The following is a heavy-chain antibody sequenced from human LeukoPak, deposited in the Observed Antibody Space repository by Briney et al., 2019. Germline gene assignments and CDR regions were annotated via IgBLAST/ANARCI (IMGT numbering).Heavy chain of an antibody. CDR3: AGSDLTQDCWDY. J-gene: IGHJ4*02. CDR2: IYSSGYT. CDR1: GGSVSTSSYY. V-gene: IGHV4-39*07. Sequence: SETLSLACTVSGGSVSTSSYYWGWIRQPPGKGLEWIGRIYSSGYTYYNPSLKSRATISVDTSKNQFSLKLTSVTAADTAVYYCAGSDLTQDCWDYWGQGTLVTVSS. D-gene: IGHD2-15*01.